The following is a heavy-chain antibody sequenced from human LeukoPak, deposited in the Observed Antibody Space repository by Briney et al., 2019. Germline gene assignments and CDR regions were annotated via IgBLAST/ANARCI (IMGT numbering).Heavy chain of an antibody. CDR1: GGSISSGDYY. V-gene: IGHV4-30-4*01. Sequence: SETLSLTCTVSGGSISSGDYYWSWIRQPPGKGLEWIGYIYYSGSTYYNPSLKSRVTIPVDTSKNQFSLKLSSVTAADTAVYYCARGLLFRLDYWGQGTLVTVSS. CDR2: IYYSGST. D-gene: IGHD2-21*02. CDR3: ARGLLFRLDY. J-gene: IGHJ4*02.